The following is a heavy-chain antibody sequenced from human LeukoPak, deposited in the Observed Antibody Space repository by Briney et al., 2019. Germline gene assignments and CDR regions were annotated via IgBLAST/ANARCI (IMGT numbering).Heavy chain of an antibody. CDR1: GGSISSGGYY. J-gene: IGHJ4*02. D-gene: IGHD6-13*01. CDR3: ARDRPGIAASDDY. CDR2: IYHSGST. Sequence: PSQTLSLTCTVSGGSISSGGYYWSWIRQPPGKGLEWIGYIYHSGSTYYNPSLKSRVTISVDRSKNQFSLKLSSVTAADTAVYYCARDRPGIAASDDYWGQGTLVTVSS. V-gene: IGHV4-30-2*01.